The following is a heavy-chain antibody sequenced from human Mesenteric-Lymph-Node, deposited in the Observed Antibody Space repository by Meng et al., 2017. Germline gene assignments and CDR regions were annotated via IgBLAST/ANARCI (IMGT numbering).Heavy chain of an antibody. V-gene: IGHV3-48*03. Sequence: GESLKISCAASGFTFSSYEMTWVRQAPGKGLEWVSYIVRSGSSIYYADSVKGRFTISRDNSKNMLYVQMNSLRVDDTAIYYCARGGDSSAWGQGTLVTVSS. CDR3: ARGGDSSA. J-gene: IGHJ5*02. D-gene: IGHD3-22*01. CDR2: IVRSGSSI. CDR1: GFTFSSYE.